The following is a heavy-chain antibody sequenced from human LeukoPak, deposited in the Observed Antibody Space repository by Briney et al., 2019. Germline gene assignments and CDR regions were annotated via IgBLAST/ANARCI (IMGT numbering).Heavy chain of an antibody. D-gene: IGHD6-6*01. CDR1: GVSIRSYY. CDR2: IYYSGSP. J-gene: IGHJ6*03. Sequence: PSETLSLTCTVSGVSIRSYYWSWIRQPPGKGLEGSGYIYYSGSPNYNPSLKRRVTLSVDTSNNEFSLKLNSVTAADTAVYYCARGRWWFAGRPPHYMDVWGKGTTVTVPS. V-gene: IGHV4-59*12. CDR3: ARGRWWFAGRPPHYMDV.